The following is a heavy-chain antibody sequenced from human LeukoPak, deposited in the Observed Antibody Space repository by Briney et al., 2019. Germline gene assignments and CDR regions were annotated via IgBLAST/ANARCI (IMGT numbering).Heavy chain of an antibody. Sequence: GGSLRLSCAASGFMFSSYDMYWVRPVTGKGLEWVSSIGISGDQYYADSVKGRLTISRENAKNSLYLQMNSLRVGDTAVYYCARDKITEHYFDYWGQGTLVTVSS. V-gene: IGHV3-13*05. CDR2: IGISGDQ. CDR1: GFMFSSYD. CDR3: ARDKITEHYFDY. J-gene: IGHJ4*02.